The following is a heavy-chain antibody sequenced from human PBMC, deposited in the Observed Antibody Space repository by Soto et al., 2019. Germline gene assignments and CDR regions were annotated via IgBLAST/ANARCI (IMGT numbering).Heavy chain of an antibody. V-gene: IGHV3-23*01. CDR3: AKSPLRGYCSSTSCYV. CDR1: GFTFSSYA. Sequence: PGGSLRLSCAASGFTFSSYAMSWVRQAPGKGLEWVSAISSSGGSTYYADSVKGRFTISRDNSKNTLYLQMNSLRAEDTAVYYCAKSPLRGYCSSTSCYVWGQGTLVTVSS. J-gene: IGHJ4*02. CDR2: ISSSGGST. D-gene: IGHD2-2*01.